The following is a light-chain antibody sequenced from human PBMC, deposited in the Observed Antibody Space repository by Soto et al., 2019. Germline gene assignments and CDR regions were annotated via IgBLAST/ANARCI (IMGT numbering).Light chain of an antibody. CDR1: QSINSW. Sequence: DIQMTQSPSTRSASVGDRVTITCRASQSINSWLAWFQQKPGKAPKLLISQASSLERGVPSRFSGSGSETEYTLTISSLQADDFGTYYCQQYKSYSRTFGQGTKVEIK. J-gene: IGKJ1*01. V-gene: IGKV1-5*03. CDR2: QAS. CDR3: QQYKSYSRT.